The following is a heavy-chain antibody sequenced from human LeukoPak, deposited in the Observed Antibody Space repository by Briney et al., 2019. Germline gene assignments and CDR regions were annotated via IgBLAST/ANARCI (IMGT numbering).Heavy chain of an antibody. D-gene: IGHD5-18*01. V-gene: IGHV4-4*07. J-gene: IGHJ6*04. CDR2: IYTSGST. Sequence: SETLSLTCTVSGGSIGTYYWRWIRQPAGKGLEWIGRIYTSGSTNYNPSLKSRVTMSVDTSKNQFSLNLTSVTAADTAVYYCARETAMLFRALDVWGKGTTVTVSS. CDR3: ARETAMLFRALDV. CDR1: GGSIGTYY.